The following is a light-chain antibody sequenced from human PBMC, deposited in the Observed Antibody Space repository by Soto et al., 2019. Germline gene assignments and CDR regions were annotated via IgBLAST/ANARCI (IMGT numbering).Light chain of an antibody. CDR2: GAS. V-gene: IGKV3-20*01. CDR1: QSVSSSY. CDR3: QQYGSSPPIT. Sequence: TQSPSTLSASVGDRVTITCRASQSVSSSYLALYQQKPGQAPRLLIYGASSRATGIPDRFSGSGSGTDFTLTISRLEPEDFAVYYCQQYGSSPPITFGQGTRLEIK. J-gene: IGKJ5*01.